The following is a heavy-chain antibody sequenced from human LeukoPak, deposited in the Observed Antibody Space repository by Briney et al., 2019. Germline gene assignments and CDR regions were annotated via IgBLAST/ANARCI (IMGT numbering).Heavy chain of an antibody. D-gene: IGHD4-17*01. CDR1: GYTFTSYA. J-gene: IGHJ3*02. V-gene: IGHV7-4-1*02. Sequence: ASVKVSCKASGYTFTSYAMNWVRQAPGQGLEWMGWINTNTGNPTYAQGFTGRFVFSLDTSVSTAYLQISSLKAEDTAVYYCARDLWATTVSPPDAFDIWGQGTMVTVSS. CDR3: ARDLWATTVSPPDAFDI. CDR2: INTNTGNP.